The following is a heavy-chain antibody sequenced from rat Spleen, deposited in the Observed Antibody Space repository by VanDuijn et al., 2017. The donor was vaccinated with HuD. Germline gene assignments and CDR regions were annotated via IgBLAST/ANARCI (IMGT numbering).Heavy chain of an antibody. Sequence: EVQLVESGGGLMQPGGSMKLSCTTSGFTFSNYYMAWVRQAPTKGLEWAASSSFDGSNAYSRDSVKGRFTIYRDNAKNTQCLQMDSLRSEDTATYYCARRSYYYSAYYFDYWGQGVMVTVSS. D-gene: IGHD1-1*01. CDR2: SSFDGSNA. CDR1: GFTFSNYY. CDR3: ARRSYYYSAYYFDY. J-gene: IGHJ2*01. V-gene: IGHV5-25*01.